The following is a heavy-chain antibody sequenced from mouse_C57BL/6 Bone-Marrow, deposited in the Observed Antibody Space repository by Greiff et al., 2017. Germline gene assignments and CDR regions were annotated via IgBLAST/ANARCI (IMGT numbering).Heavy chain of an antibody. CDR1: GFTFSDYG. CDR2: ISSGSSTI. D-gene: IGHD2-12*01. V-gene: IGHV5-17*01. Sequence: EVQLQESGGGLVKPGGSLKLSCAASGFTFSDYGMHWVRQAPEKGLEWVAYISSGSSTIYYADTVKGRFTLSRDNAKNTLFLQMTSLRSEDTAMYYCASYDGFAYWGQGTLVTVSA. J-gene: IGHJ3*01. CDR3: ASYDGFAY.